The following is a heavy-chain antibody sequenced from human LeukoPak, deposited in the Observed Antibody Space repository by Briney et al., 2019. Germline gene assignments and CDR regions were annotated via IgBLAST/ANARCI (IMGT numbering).Heavy chain of an antibody. V-gene: IGHV3-30*02. CDR1: GFTFSSYG. J-gene: IGHJ4*02. D-gene: IGHD2-2*02. CDR2: IRYDGSNK. CDR3: AKGQELLYNYFDY. Sequence: PGGSLRLSCAASGFTFSSYGMHWVRQAPGKGLEWVTFIRYDGSNKYYADSVKGRFTISRDNSKNTLYLQMNSLRAEDTAVYYCAKGQELLYNYFDYWGQGNLVTVSS.